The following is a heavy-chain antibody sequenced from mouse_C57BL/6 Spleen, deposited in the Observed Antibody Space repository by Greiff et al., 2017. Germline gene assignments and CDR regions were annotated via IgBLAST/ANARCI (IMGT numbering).Heavy chain of an antibody. CDR3: ARGGTAQPLAY. V-gene: IGHV1-52*01. Sequence: QVQLQQPGAELVRPGSSVKLSCKASGYTFTSYWMHWVKQRPIQGLEWIGNIDPSDSETHYNQKFKDKATLTVAKSSSTAYMQLSSLTSEDSAVYYCARGGTAQPLAYWGQGTLVTVSA. CDR2: IDPSDSET. J-gene: IGHJ3*01. CDR1: GYTFTSYW. D-gene: IGHD3-2*02.